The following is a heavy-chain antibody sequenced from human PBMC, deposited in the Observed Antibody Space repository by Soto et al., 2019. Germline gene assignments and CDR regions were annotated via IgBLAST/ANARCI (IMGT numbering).Heavy chain of an antibody. Sequence: SETLSLTCAVYGGSFSAYYWSWIRQPPGKGLEWIGEINHSGSTNYNPSLKSRVTISVDRSKNQFSLKLSSVTAADTAAYYCARVAGAGTRVDYWGQGTLVTVSS. D-gene: IGHD6-19*01. CDR2: INHSGST. J-gene: IGHJ4*02. CDR1: GGSFSAYY. CDR3: ARVAGAGTRVDY. V-gene: IGHV4-34*01.